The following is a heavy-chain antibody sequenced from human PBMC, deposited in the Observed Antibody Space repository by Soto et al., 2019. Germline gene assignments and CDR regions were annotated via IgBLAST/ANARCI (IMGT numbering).Heavy chain of an antibody. V-gene: IGHV1-18*04. J-gene: IGHJ5*02. CDR2: ISNYNGKT. CDR3: ARSIVFSAPLHYSSLGL. CDR1: GDTFNYYG. Sequence: ASVKVSCKVSGDTFNYYGISWVRQAPGQGLEWMGWISNYNGKTDYAQKFQGRVTMTTDTSTSTAYMDLRNLRSDDTAVYYCARSIVFSAPLHYSSLGLWGQGTLVTGSS. D-gene: IGHD5-18*01.